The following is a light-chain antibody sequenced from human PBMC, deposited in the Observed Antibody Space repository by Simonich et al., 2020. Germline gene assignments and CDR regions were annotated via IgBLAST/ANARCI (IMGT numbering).Light chain of an antibody. Sequence: DIQMTQSPSSLSASVGDRVTITCRARQGISNSLAWYQQKPGKAPKLLLYAASRFESGVPSRFSGRGSWTEFTLTISSLQPDDFATYYCQQYNSYLYTFGQGTKLEIQ. CDR2: AAS. J-gene: IGKJ2*01. CDR1: QGISNS. V-gene: IGKV1-NL1*01. CDR3: QQYNSYLYT.